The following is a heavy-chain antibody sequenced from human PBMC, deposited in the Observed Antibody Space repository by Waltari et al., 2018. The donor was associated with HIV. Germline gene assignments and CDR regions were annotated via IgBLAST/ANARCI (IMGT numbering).Heavy chain of an antibody. V-gene: IGHV5-51*03. CDR1: GYSFATYW. CDR2: IYPGDSDT. D-gene: IGHD2-8*01. CDR3: TKGMYANQDYFDN. Sequence: EVQLVQSGAEVKKPGESLKISCKGSGYSFATYWIGWVRQMPGKGLEWMGIIYPGDSDTRYSPAFQGQGTMSADKSIRTAYLQWSSLKASDTAMYYCTKGMYANQDYFDNWGQGTLVTVSS. J-gene: IGHJ4*02.